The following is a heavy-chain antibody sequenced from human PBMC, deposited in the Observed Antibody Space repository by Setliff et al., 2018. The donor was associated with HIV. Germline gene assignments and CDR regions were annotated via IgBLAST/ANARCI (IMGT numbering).Heavy chain of an antibody. CDR1: GGSFSGYY. V-gene: IGHV4-34*01. D-gene: IGHD5-18*01. CDR2: INHSGST. J-gene: IGHJ4*02. CDR3: ARGNAYPGIQLVDY. Sequence: SETLSLTCAVYGGSFSGYYWSWIRQPPGKGLEWIGEINHSGSTNYNPSLKSRVTISIDTSKNQFSLKLSSVTAADTAVHYSARGNAYPGIQLVDYWGQGTLVTVSS.